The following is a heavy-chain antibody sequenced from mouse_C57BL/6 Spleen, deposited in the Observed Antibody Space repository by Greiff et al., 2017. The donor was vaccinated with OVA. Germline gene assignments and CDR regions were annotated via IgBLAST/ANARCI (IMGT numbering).Heavy chain of an antibody. CDR2: ISSGGSYT. CDR1: GFTFSSYG. CDR3: ARHETVYYFDY. V-gene: IGHV5-6*01. J-gene: IGHJ2*01. Sequence: EVKLVESGGDLVKPGGSLKLSCAASGFTFSSYGMSWVRQTPDKRLEWVATISSGGSYTYYPDSVKGRFTISRDNAKNTLYLQMSSLKSDDTAMYYCARHETVYYFDYWGQGTTLTVSS.